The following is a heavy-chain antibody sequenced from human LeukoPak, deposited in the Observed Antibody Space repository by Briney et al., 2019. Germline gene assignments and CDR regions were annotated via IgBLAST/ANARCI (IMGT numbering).Heavy chain of an antibody. D-gene: IGHD2-15*01. CDR2: ISSSTSTI. Sequence: PGGSLRLSCAASGFTLSSYGMNWVRQAPGKGLEWVSYISSSTSTITYADSVRGRFTISRDNAENSLYLQMNSLRAEDTAVYYCAREVVALDYWGQGTLVSVSS. CDR3: AREVVALDY. CDR1: GFTLSSYG. V-gene: IGHV3-48*01. J-gene: IGHJ4*02.